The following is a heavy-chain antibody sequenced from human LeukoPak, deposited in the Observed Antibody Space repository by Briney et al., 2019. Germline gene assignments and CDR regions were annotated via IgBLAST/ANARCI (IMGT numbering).Heavy chain of an antibody. Sequence: SVKVSCKASGGTFSSYAISWVRQAPGQGLEWMGGIIPIFGTANYAQKFQGRVTITADESTSTAYMELSSLRSEDTAVYYCARADLRGVVPAALKRQGHYYYMDVWGKGTTVTVSS. J-gene: IGHJ6*03. CDR2: IIPIFGTA. CDR1: GGTFSSYA. CDR3: ARADLRGVVPAALKRQGHYYYMDV. V-gene: IGHV1-69*13. D-gene: IGHD2-2*01.